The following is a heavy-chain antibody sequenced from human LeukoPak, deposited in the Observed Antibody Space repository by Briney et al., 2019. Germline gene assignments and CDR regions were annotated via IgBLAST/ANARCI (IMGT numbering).Heavy chain of an antibody. D-gene: IGHD2-21*01. V-gene: IGHV4-59*08. Sequence: SETLSLTCTVSGGPISSYYWSWIRQPPGKGLEWIGYIYYSGSTNYNPSLKSRVTMSLDTSKHQFSLKLSSVTAADTAVYYCARALEWDCGGDCYLYYFDYWGQGTLVTVSS. CDR2: IYYSGST. CDR1: GGPISSYY. CDR3: ARALEWDCGGDCYLYYFDY. J-gene: IGHJ4*02.